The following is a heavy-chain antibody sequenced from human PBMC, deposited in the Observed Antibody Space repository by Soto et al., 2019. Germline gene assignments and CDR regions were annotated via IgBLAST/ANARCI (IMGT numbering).Heavy chain of an antibody. V-gene: IGHV3-30*03. CDR1: GFTFSSYA. CDR3: ARGTIVARQHLDY. D-gene: IGHD6-6*01. Sequence: QVQLVESGGGVVQPGKSLRLSCAASGFTFSSYAMHWSRQAPGKWLEWVTVISIRGGDEYYAESVRGRFTISRDDSKNTLYLQMDSPRVEDTAVSYCARGTIVARQHLDYWGQGTLVTVSS. J-gene: IGHJ4*02. CDR2: ISIRGGDE.